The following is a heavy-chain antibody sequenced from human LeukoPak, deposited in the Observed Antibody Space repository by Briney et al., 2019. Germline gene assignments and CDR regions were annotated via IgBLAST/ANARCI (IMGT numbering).Heavy chain of an antibody. CDR1: GYTFTGYY. Sequence: GASVKVSCKASGYTFTGYYMHWVRQAPGQGLEWMGWINPNSGGTNYAQKFQGRVTMTRDTSISTAYMELSRLRSDDTAVYYCARDRGRSGWYTFDYRGQGTLVTVSS. V-gene: IGHV1-2*02. CDR2: INPNSGGT. D-gene: IGHD6-19*01. J-gene: IGHJ4*02. CDR3: ARDRGRSGWYTFDY.